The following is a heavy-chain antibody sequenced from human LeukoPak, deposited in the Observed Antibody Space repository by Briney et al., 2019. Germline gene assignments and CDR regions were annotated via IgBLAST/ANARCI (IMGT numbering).Heavy chain of an antibody. Sequence: EASVKVSCTASGYSFTSYDINWVRQATGQGLEWMGWMNPNRGDTGYAQKFQGRVTITRNTSISTAYMELSSLRSEDTAVYYCARGLWGDFWSGDYYYYYMDVWGEGTTVTVSS. CDR2: MNPNRGDT. CDR1: GYSFTSYD. D-gene: IGHD3-3*01. CDR3: ARGLWGDFWSGDYYYYYMDV. V-gene: IGHV1-8*03. J-gene: IGHJ6*03.